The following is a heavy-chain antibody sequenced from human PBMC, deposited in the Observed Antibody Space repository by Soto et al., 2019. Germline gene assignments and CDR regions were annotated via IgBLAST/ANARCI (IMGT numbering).Heavy chain of an antibody. D-gene: IGHD2-15*01. CDR1: GGTFTNYI. J-gene: IGHJ5*02. CDR3: ARGVECRGYCLNKPTWLDP. CDR2: IIPIFGTP. Sequence: SVNGSCKASGGTFTNYIFSWVRLAPGQGPEWVGGIIPIFGTPNYAQRLQGRVTITADKSTSTVYMELSSLRSEDTAVYYCARGVECRGYCLNKPTWLDPWGQGTMVTVSS. V-gene: IGHV1-69*06.